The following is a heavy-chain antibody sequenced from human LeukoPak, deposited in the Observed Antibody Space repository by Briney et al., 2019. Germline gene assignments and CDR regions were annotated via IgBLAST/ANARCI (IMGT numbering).Heavy chain of an antibody. CDR3: ATSLAGQPFDY. V-gene: IGHV5-51*01. CDR2: IYPGDSDT. Sequence: GESLKISCKASGYSFTIYWIGWVRQLPGKGLEWMGIIYPGDSDTRYSPSFQGQVTISADKSITTAYLQWSSLKASDTAMYYCATSLAGQPFDYWGQGTLVTVSS. CDR1: GYSFTIYW. J-gene: IGHJ4*02.